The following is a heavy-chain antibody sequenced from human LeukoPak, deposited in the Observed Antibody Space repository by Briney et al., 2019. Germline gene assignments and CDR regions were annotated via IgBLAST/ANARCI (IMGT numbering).Heavy chain of an antibody. V-gene: IGHV1-2*02. J-gene: IGHJ4*02. D-gene: IGHD2-15*01. CDR2: INPNSGGT. CDR3: ARDQSGSAGV. CDR1: GYTLTGYY. Sequence: ASVRVSSKASGYTLTGYYIHWVRQAPGQGLEWMGWINPNSGGTNYAQRVESSVTMTRDTSISTAYMELSRLRSDDTAVYYCARDQSGSAGVWGQGTLVPVSS.